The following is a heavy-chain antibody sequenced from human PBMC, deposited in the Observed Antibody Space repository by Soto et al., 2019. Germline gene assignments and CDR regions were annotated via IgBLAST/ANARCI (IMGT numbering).Heavy chain of an antibody. CDR1: GGSISNYY. V-gene: IGHV4-59*01. D-gene: IGHD5-18*01. CDR3: ARDHPHSYGVYYFDY. Sequence: PSETLSLTCTVSGGSISNYYWNWIRQSPGKGLEWIGYIYSSGSTHYNPSLQNRVTISTDTSKNQISLKVNSVTAADTAVYYCARDHPHSYGVYYFDYWGQGTPVTVSS. CDR2: IYSSGST. J-gene: IGHJ4*02.